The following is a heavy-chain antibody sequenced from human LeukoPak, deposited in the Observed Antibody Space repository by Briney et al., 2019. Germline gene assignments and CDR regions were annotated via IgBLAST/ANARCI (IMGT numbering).Heavy chain of an antibody. Sequence: GGSLRLSCAASGFTFSSYAMSWVRQAPGKGLEWVSAISGSGGSTYYADSVKGRFTISRDNSKNTLYLQINSLRAEDTAVYYCAKDLLHGIFGVAAPFDYWGQGTLVTVSS. CDR1: GFTFSSYA. CDR2: ISGSGGST. D-gene: IGHD3-3*01. V-gene: IGHV3-23*01. CDR3: AKDLLHGIFGVAAPFDY. J-gene: IGHJ4*02.